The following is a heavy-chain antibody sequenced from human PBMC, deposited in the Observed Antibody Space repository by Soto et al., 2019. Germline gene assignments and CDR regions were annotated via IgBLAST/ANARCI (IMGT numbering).Heavy chain of an antibody. CDR3: ARGVGSSSWYHMEGLDY. D-gene: IGHD6-13*01. J-gene: IGHJ4*02. CDR2: IIPIFGTA. Sequence: QVQLVQSGAEVKKPGSSVKVSCKASGGTFSSYAISWVRQAPGQGLEWMGGIIPIFGTANYAQKFQGRVTITADESTSTAYMVLSSLRSEDTAVYYCARGVGSSSWYHMEGLDYWGQGTLVTVSS. V-gene: IGHV1-69*01. CDR1: GGTFSSYA.